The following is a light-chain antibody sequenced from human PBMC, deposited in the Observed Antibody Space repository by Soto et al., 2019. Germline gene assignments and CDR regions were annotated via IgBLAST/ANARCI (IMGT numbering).Light chain of an antibody. CDR3: SSYTSSSTYV. CDR1: SSDVGGYNY. Sequence: QSVLTQPASVSLSPGQSITISCTGTSSDVGGYNYVSWYQQHPGKAPKLMIYEVSNRPSGVSNRFSGSKSGNTASLTISGLQAEDEADYYCSSYTSSSTYVFGTGTKVTAL. V-gene: IGLV2-14*01. J-gene: IGLJ1*01. CDR2: EVS.